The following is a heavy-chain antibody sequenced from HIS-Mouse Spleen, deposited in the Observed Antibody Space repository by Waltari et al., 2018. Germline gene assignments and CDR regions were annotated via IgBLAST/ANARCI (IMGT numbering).Heavy chain of an antibody. Sequence: QLQLQESGPGLVKPSATLSLTCTVSGGSISSSSYYLGWIRPPPGKGLEWIGSIYYSGSTYYNPSLKSRVTISVDTSKNQFSLKLSSVTAADTAVYYCAREIPYSSSWYDWYFDLWGRGTLVTVSS. CDR2: IYYSGST. CDR1: GGSISSSSYY. D-gene: IGHD6-13*01. CDR3: AREIPYSSSWYDWYFDL. V-gene: IGHV4-39*07. J-gene: IGHJ2*01.